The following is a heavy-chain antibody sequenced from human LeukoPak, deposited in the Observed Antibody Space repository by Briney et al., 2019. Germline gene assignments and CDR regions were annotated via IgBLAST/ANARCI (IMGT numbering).Heavy chain of an antibody. CDR2: IRSKANDYAT. CDR3: QAYYYYYMDV. J-gene: IGHJ6*03. CDR1: GITFDGSP. Sequence: GGPLRLSCAASGITFDGSPIHWVRQASGKGLEWVGRIRSKANDYATGYGASVKGRFIISRDDSKNMSYLEMNSLTTEDTAVYFCQAYYYYYMDVWGKGTTVTVSS. V-gene: IGHV3-73*01.